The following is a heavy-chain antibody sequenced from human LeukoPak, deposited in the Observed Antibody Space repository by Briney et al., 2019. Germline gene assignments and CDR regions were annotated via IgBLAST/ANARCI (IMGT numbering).Heavy chain of an antibody. Sequence: SQTLSLTCTVSGGSISSGSYYWSWIRQPAGKGLEWIGYIYYSGSTNYNPSLKSRVTISVDTSKNQFSLKLSSVTAADTAVYYCARGRFYGDYYFDYWGQGTLVTVSS. CDR2: IYYSGST. CDR3: ARGRFYGDYYFDY. D-gene: IGHD4-17*01. V-gene: IGHV4-61*10. J-gene: IGHJ4*02. CDR1: GGSISSGSYY.